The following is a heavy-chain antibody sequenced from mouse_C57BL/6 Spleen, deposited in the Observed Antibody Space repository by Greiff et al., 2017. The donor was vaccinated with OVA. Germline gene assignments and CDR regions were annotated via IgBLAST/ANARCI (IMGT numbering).Heavy chain of an antibody. CDR3: ARGEGALHAMDY. CDR2: IDPSASET. D-gene: IGHD2-10*01. J-gene: IGHJ4*01. V-gene: IGHV1-52*01. CDR1: GYTFTSYW. Sequence: VQLQQPGAELVRPGSSVKLSCKASGYTFTSYWMHWVKQRPIQGLEWIGNIDPSASETHYNQKFKDKATLTVYKYSSTAYMQLSSLTTEDSTVDYCARGEGALHAMDYWGQGTSVTVSS.